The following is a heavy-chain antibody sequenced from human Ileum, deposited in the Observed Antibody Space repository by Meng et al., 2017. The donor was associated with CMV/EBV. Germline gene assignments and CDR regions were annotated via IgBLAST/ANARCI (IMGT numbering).Heavy chain of an antibody. V-gene: IGHV3-23*01. Sequence: GESLKISCAASGFTFNNYAMSWVRQAPGKGLEWVSAVTGSGGSTYYADSVKGRFTLSRDNSKNTLYLQMNSLRAEDTALYYCAKRPSYFHDSSGFYYFDCWGQGTLVTVSS. CDR2: VTGSGGST. D-gene: IGHD3-22*01. CDR3: AKRPSYFHDSSGFYYFDC. CDR1: GFTFNNYA. J-gene: IGHJ4*02.